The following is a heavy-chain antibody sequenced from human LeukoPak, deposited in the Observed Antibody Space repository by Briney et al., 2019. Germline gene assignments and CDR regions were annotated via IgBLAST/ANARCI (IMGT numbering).Heavy chain of an antibody. CDR1: GFTFSSYA. Sequence: AGGSLRLSCAASGFTFSSYAMHWVRQAPGKGLEGVAVISYDGSNKYYADSVKGRFTISRDNSKNTLYLQMNSLRAEDTAVYYCARDESSAEMATIREGDYYYGMDVWGQGTTVTVSS. CDR3: ARDESSAEMATIREGDYYYGMDV. J-gene: IGHJ6*02. V-gene: IGHV3-30-3*01. D-gene: IGHD5-24*01. CDR2: ISYDGSNK.